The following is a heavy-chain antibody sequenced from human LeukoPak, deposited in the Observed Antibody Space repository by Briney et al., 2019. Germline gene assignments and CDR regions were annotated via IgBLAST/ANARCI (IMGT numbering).Heavy chain of an antibody. CDR2: ISSNGGGT. Sequence: GGSLRLSCSASGFTFSRYAMHWVRQAPGKGLEYVSAISSNGGGTYYADSVKGRFTISRDNSRNTLHLQMSSLRVEDTAVYYCVKDSSSGSYFDYWGQGTLVTVSS. D-gene: IGHD3-10*01. CDR1: GFTFSRYA. J-gene: IGHJ4*02. CDR3: VKDSSSGSYFDY. V-gene: IGHV3-64D*06.